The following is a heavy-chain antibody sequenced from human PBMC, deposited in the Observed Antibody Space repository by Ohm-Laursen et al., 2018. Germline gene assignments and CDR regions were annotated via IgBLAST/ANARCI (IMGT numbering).Heavy chain of an antibody. CDR1: GNSINTYY. Sequence: GTLSLTCTVSGNSINTYYWSWIRQPPGKGLEWIAYLYSTGRTSYNPSLMSRVTISLDTSKNQFSLKLSSVTAADTAVYFCARDYLCGGDCPDAFDIWGRGTMVTVSS. D-gene: IGHD2-21*02. J-gene: IGHJ3*02. V-gene: IGHV4-59*01. CDR2: LYSTGRT. CDR3: ARDYLCGGDCPDAFDI.